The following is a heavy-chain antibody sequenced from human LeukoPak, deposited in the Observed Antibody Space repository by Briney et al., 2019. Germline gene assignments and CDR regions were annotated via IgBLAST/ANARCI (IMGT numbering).Heavy chain of an antibody. CDR3: ANEIRPNDY. CDR2: ISISGDTT. D-gene: IGHD4-17*01. CDR1: GFTFSSHA. J-gene: IGHJ4*02. Sequence: RGSLKLSCGASGFTFSSHAMTWVRQAPGKGLEWVSAISISGDTTYYADAVEGRFTISRDNSKNTVYLQMNSLRAEDTAVYYCANEIRPNDYWGQGTLVTVSS. V-gene: IGHV3-23*01.